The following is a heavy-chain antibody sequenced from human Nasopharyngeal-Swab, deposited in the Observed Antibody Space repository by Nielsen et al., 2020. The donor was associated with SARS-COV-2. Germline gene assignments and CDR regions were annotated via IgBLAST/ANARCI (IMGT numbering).Heavy chain of an antibody. CDR2: ISGSGGST. CDR1: RFTFSSYA. Sequence: GESLKISCAASRFTFSSYAMSWVRQAPGKGLEWVSAISGSGGSTYYADSVKGRFTISRDNSKNTLYLQMNSLRAEDTAVYYCAKSSRIVVVPAAKWFDPWGQGTLVTVSS. D-gene: IGHD2-2*01. J-gene: IGHJ5*02. CDR3: AKSSRIVVVPAAKWFDP. V-gene: IGHV3-23*01.